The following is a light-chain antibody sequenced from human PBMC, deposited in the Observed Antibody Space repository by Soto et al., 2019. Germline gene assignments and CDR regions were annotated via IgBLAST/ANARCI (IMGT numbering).Light chain of an antibody. CDR3: GSYTSSSSLI. CDR2: EVS. V-gene: IGLV2-18*02. CDR1: SSDVGSYNR. J-gene: IGLJ2*01. Sequence: QSALTQPPSVSGSPGQSVTISCTGTSSDVGSYNRVSWYQQPPGTAPKLMIYEVSNRPSGVPDRFSGSKSGNTASLTISGLQAEDEADYYCGSYTSSSSLIFGRGTKLTVL.